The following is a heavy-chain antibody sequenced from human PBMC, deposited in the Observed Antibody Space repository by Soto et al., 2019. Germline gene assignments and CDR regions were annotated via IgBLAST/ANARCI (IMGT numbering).Heavy chain of an antibody. J-gene: IGHJ6*02. CDR1: GGNFRSQS. D-gene: IGHD6-13*01. CDR3: VRYWEVAAPGTVATNYCYGVDV. CDR2: IIPVLGVA. Sequence: QVQLVQSGAEVKKPGSSVKVSCKASGGNFRSQSISISWVRQAPGQGLEWMGRIIPVLGVANYAQKFQGSVQITAANSTRTVQVERRILRSEDTATDYCVRYWEVAAPGTVATNYCYGVDVWGQGTTVTVS. V-gene: IGHV1-69*02.